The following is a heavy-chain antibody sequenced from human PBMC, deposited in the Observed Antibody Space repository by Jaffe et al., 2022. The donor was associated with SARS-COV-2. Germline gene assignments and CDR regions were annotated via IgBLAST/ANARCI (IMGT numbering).Heavy chain of an antibody. CDR1: GFTFSSFS. V-gene: IGHV3-21*01. CDR2: ISSTSSHI. Sequence: EVQLVESGGGLVRPGGSLRLSCAASGFTFSSFSMNWVRQGPGKGLEWVSSISSTSSHIYYADSVKGRFTISRDNAQNSLYLRMRNLRAEDTAVYYCAIHLRVSSDWGQGTLVTVSS. CDR3: AIHLRVSSD. J-gene: IGHJ4*02.